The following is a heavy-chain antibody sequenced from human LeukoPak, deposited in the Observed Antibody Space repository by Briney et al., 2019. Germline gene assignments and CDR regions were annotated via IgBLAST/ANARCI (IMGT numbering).Heavy chain of an antibody. D-gene: IGHD6-19*01. V-gene: IGHV3-15*01. Sequence: GGSLRLSCAASGFTFSNAWMSWVRQAPGKGLEWVGRIKSKTGGGTTDYAAPVKGRFTISRDDSQNTLYLQMNSLKAEDSAVYYCTTDGRFRQWLVKGFFDYWGQGTLVTVYS. J-gene: IGHJ4*02. CDR3: TTDGRFRQWLVKGFFDY. CDR1: GFTFSNAW. CDR2: IKSKTGGGTT.